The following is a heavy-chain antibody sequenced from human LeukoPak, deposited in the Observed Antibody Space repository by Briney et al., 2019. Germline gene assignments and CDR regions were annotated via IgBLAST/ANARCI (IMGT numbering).Heavy chain of an antibody. J-gene: IGHJ3*02. V-gene: IGHV3-30*04. Sequence: PGGSLRLSCAASGFTFTSYATHWVRQAPGKGLEWVAIISYNGNDKFYADSVKGRFTISRDNSKSTLYLQMNSLRPEDTAVYYCTRERTIQDAFDIWGQGTMVTVSS. CDR1: GFTFTSYA. CDR2: ISYNGNDK. CDR3: TRERTIQDAFDI. D-gene: IGHD1-14*01.